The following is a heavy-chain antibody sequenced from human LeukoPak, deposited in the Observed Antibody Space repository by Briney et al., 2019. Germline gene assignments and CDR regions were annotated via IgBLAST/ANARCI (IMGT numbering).Heavy chain of an antibody. CDR3: ARGYCSSTSCSYFGS. D-gene: IGHD2-2*01. Sequence: GASVKVSFKASGYTFTVYYMHWVRQAPGQGVEWMGWINPNSGGTNYAQKFQGRVTMTRDTSISTAYMELSRLRSDDTAVYYCARGYCSSTSCSYFGSWGQGTLVTVSS. V-gene: IGHV1-2*02. CDR2: INPNSGGT. CDR1: GYTFTVYY. J-gene: IGHJ4*02.